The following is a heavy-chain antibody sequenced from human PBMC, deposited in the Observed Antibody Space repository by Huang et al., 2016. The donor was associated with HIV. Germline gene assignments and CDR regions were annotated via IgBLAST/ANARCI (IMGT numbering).Heavy chain of an antibody. CDR3: ARHRSSGGVEEAFDI. J-gene: IGHJ3*02. V-gene: IGHV3-74*03. CDR2: INNDGSIT. Sequence: EVQLVESGGGLVQPGGSLRLSCAASGFTFSSYWMHWVRQAPGKGLGWRLRINNDGSITTYADSVKGRITISRDNARNTMYLQMTTLSAGDTAVYYCARHRSSGGVEEAFDIWGPGTLVTVAS. CDR1: GFTFSSYW. D-gene: IGHD2-8*02.